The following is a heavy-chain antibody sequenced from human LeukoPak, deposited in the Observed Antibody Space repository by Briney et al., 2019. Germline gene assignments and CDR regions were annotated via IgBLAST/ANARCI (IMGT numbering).Heavy chain of an antibody. Sequence: ASVKVSCKASGYTFTSYDISWVRQAPGQGLEWMGWISAYNGNTDYAQKLQGRVTMTTDTSTSTAYMELRSLRSEDTAVYYCARDDYGSGSLAYYYGMDVWGQGTTVTVSS. J-gene: IGHJ6*02. CDR2: ISAYNGNT. D-gene: IGHD3-10*01. V-gene: IGHV1-18*01. CDR3: ARDDYGSGSLAYYYGMDV. CDR1: GYTFTSYD.